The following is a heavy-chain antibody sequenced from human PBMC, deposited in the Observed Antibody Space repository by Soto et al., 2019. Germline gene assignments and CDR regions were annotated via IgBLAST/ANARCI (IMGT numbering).Heavy chain of an antibody. V-gene: IGHV3-11*01. CDR3: AREFVAASGGNWFDP. Sequence: QVQLVESGGGLVKPGGSLRLSCAASGFTFSDYYMSWIRQAPGKGLEWVSYISSSGSTIYYADSVKGRFTISRDNSKNSVCLQTNSLRAEDTAEYYCAREFVAASGGNWFDPWGQGTLVTVSS. J-gene: IGHJ5*02. D-gene: IGHD2-15*01. CDR1: GFTFSDYY. CDR2: ISSSGSTI.